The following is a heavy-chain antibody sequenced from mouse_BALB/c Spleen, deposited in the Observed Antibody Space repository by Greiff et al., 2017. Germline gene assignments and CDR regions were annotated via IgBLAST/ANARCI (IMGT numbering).Heavy chain of an antibody. CDR2: ISSGGGST. CDR3: ARRDGYDDYFDY. D-gene: IGHD2-2*01. J-gene: IGHJ2*01. CDR1: GFAFSSYD. V-gene: IGHV5-12-1*01. Sequence: EVKLMESGGGLVKPGGSLKLSCAASGFAFSSYDMSWVRQTPEKRLEWVAYISSGGGSTYYPDTVKGRFTISRDNAKNTLYLQMSSLKSEDTAMYYCARRDGYDDYFDYWGQGTTLTVSS.